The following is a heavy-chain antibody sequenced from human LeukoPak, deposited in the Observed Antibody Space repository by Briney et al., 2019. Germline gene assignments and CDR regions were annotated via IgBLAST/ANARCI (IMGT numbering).Heavy chain of an antibody. CDR2: MNPNSGNT. D-gene: IGHD3-16*01. Sequence: ASVKVSCKASGFTFTSYDINWVPQATGQRLEWMGWMNPNSGNTGYAKKCQGRVTMTRNTSRSTAYMELSSLRSEDTAVYYCARATPELGARRGDYWGQGTLVTVSS. J-gene: IGHJ4*02. CDR3: ARATPELGARRGDY. CDR1: GFTFTSYD. V-gene: IGHV1-8*01.